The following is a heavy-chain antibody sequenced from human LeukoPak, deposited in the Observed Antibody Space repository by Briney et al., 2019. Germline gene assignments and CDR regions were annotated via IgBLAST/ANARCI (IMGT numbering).Heavy chain of an antibody. CDR1: GGSFSGYY. V-gene: IGHV4-34*01. J-gene: IGHJ5*02. D-gene: IGHD3-3*01. CDR3: ARGSRITIFGVVNPNWFDL. Sequence: PSETLSLTCAVYGGSFSGYYWSWIRQPPGKGLEWIGEINHSGSTNYNPSLKSRVTISVDTSKNQFSLKLSSVTAADTAVYYCARGSRITIFGVVNPNWFDLWGQGTLVTVSS. CDR2: INHSGST.